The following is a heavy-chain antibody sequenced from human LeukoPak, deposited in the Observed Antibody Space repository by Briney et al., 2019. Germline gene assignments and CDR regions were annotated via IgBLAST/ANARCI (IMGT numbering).Heavy chain of an antibody. D-gene: IGHD1-26*01. CDR3: ARLRGGSYAPDAYFYYGMDV. CDR2: VSDSGRT. J-gene: IGHJ6*02. CDR1: GGSINNYY. Sequence: SETLSLTCTVSGGSINNYYWSWIRQPPGKGLEWIGYVSDSGRTNYNPSLKSRVTISVDTSKNQFSLKLRSVTASDTAVYYCARLRGGSYAPDAYFYYGMDVWGQGTTVIVSS. V-gene: IGHV4-59*08.